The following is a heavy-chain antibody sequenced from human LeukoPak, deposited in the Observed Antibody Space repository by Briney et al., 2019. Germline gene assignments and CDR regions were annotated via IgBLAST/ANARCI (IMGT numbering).Heavy chain of an antibody. J-gene: IGHJ4*02. V-gene: IGHV1-69*05. D-gene: IGHD2-2*01. CDR1: GGTFSSYA. CDR2: IIPIFGTA. Sequence: SVKASCKASGGTFSSYAISWVRQAPGQGLEWMGGIIPIFGTANYAQKFQGRVTITTDESTSTAYMELSSLRSEDTAVYYCARGAGSTSAVDYWGQGTLVTVSS. CDR3: ARGAGSTSAVDY.